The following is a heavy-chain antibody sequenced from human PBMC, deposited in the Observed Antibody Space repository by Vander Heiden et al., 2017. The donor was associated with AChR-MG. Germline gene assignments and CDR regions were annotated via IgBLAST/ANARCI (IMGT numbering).Heavy chain of an antibody. CDR3: ARAESLYYGMDV. Sequence: QVQLVESGGGVVQPGRSLRLSCAASGFTFSSYGMHWVRQAPGKGLEWVAVIWYDGSNKYYADSVKGRFTISRDNSKNTLYLQMNSLRAEDTAVYYCARAESLYYGMDVWGQGTTVTVS. CDR1: GFTFSSYG. CDR2: IWYDGSNK. J-gene: IGHJ6*02. V-gene: IGHV3-33*01.